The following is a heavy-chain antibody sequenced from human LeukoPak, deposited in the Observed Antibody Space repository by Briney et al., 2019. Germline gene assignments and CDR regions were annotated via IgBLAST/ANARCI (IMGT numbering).Heavy chain of an antibody. Sequence: NASETLSLTCTVSGGSLGDYYWSWIRQTAGKGLEWIGRIYPTGHTHYNPSLKSRVTMSVDTSKNQFSLKMTSLTAAGTAVYYCARITDPDYRSGWSGADYWGRGTQVTVSA. D-gene: IGHD6-19*01. CDR2: IYPTGHT. CDR3: ARITDPDYRSGWSGADY. J-gene: IGHJ4*02. CDR1: GGSLGDYY. V-gene: IGHV4-4*07.